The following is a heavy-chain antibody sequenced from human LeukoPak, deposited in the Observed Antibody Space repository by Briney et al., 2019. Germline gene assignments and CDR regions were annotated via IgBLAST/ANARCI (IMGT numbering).Heavy chain of an antibody. CDR3: ARVGPYKITMVRGIMGYFDS. J-gene: IGHJ4*02. CDR2: IKHSGST. V-gene: IGHV4-34*01. D-gene: IGHD3-10*01. Sequence: SETLSLTCAVYGGSFSAYSWSWIRQPPGKGLEWVGEIKHSGSTNYNASLKSRLTISVDTSKNQFSLKLSSVTAADTAAYYCARVGPYKITMVRGIMGYFDSWGQGNLVTVSS. CDR1: GGSFSAYS.